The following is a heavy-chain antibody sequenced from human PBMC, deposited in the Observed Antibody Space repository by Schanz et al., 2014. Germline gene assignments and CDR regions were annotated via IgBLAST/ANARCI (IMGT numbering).Heavy chain of an antibody. D-gene: IGHD3-9*01. CDR2: MSWNAGSL. CDR1: GFTFNNFN. CDR3: AKHVRSLTGNDY. V-gene: IGHV3-9*01. J-gene: IGHJ4*02. Sequence: EVQLVESGGGLIKPGGSLRLSCLASGFTFNNFNMNWVRQAPGKGLEWVSGMSWNAGSLGYGDSVKGRFTTSRDNGKKSMYLQMNSLRAEDTAVYYCAKHVRSLTGNDYWGQGTLVTVSS.